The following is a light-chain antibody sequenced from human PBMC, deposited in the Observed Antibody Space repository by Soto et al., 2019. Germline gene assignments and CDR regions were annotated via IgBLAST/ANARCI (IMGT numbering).Light chain of an antibody. CDR2: QVS. Sequence: DVVLTQSPLSLPVTLGQPASMSCRSSQSLEYSDGNTSLNWFHQRPGQSPRRLIYQVSTRDSGVPDRFTGSGSGTDFTLRISRVEAEDVGLYFCMQGTHWPWTFGQGTKVEI. V-gene: IGKV2-30*01. CDR3: MQGTHWPWT. CDR1: QSLEYSDGNTS. J-gene: IGKJ1*01.